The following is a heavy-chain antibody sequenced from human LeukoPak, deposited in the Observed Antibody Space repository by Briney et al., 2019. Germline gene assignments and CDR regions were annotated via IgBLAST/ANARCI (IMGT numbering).Heavy chain of an antibody. CDR3: AKVFGITMIVVVDAFDI. V-gene: IGHV3-23*01. CDR1: GFTFDDYA. D-gene: IGHD3-22*01. Sequence: GGSLRLSCAASGFTFDDYAMHWVRQVPGKGLEWVSAISGSGGSTYYADSVKGRFTISRDNSKNTLYLQMNSLRAEDTAVYYCAKVFGITMIVVVDAFDIWGQGTMVTVSS. CDR2: ISGSGGST. J-gene: IGHJ3*02.